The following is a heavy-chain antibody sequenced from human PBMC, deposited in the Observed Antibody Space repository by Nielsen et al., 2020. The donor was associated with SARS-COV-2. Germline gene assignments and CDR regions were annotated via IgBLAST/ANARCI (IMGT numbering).Heavy chain of an antibody. CDR2: INHSGST. J-gene: IGHJ5*02. CDR1: GGSFSGYY. V-gene: IGHV4-34*01. D-gene: IGHD4-17*01. Sequence: GSLRLSCAVYGGSFSGYYWSWIRQPPGKGLEWIGEINHSGSTNYNPSLKSRVTISVDTSKNQFSLKLSSVTAADTAVYYCAGGRTDGDYSGLVWFDPWGQGTLVTVSS. CDR3: AGGRTDGDYSGLVWFDP.